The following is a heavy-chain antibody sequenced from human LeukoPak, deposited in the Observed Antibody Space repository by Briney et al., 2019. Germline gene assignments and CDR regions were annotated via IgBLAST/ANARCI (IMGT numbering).Heavy chain of an antibody. CDR1: GFTFSSYG. Sequence: PGGSLRLSCAASGFTFSSYGMHWVRQAPGKGLGWVAVIWYDGSNKYYADSVKGRFTISRDNSKNTLYLQMNSLRAEDTAVYYCARESGSYYANWFDPWGQGTLVTVSS. V-gene: IGHV3-33*01. J-gene: IGHJ5*02. CDR2: IWYDGSNK. CDR3: ARESGSYYANWFDP. D-gene: IGHD3-10*01.